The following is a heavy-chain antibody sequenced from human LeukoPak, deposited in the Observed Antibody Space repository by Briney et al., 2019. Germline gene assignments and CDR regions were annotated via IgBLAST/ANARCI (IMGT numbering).Heavy chain of an antibody. CDR3: ATAYCSITSCYFGY. V-gene: IGHV1-69-2*01. Sequence: GASVKISCKASGYTFSDNYMDWVQQAPGKGLEWMGRVDPEDGETIYAEKFQGRLTITADTSTDTAYMELSSLRSDDTAVYYCATAYCSITSCYFGYWGQGTLVTVSS. CDR2: VDPEDGET. J-gene: IGHJ4*02. D-gene: IGHD2-2*01. CDR1: GYTFSDNY.